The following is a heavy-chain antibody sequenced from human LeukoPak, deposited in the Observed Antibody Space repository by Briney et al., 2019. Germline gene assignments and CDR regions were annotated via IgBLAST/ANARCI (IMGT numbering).Heavy chain of an antibody. Sequence: PSETLSLTCAVSGGSISSSNWWSWVRQPPGKGLEWIGEIYHSGSTNYNPSLKSRVTISVDKSKNQCSLKLSSVTAADTAVYYCARDCTVTSCPDYYGMDVWGQGTTVTVSS. CDR1: GGSISSSNW. D-gene: IGHD2-2*01. V-gene: IGHV4-4*02. CDR3: ARDCTVTSCPDYYGMDV. J-gene: IGHJ6*02. CDR2: IYHSGST.